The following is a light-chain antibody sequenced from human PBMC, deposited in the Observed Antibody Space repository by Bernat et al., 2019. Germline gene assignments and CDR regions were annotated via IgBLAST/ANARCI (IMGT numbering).Light chain of an antibody. CDR2: KAS. CDR3: QQYNSFPLT. Sequence: DIQMTQSPSTLSASVGDRVTITCRASQTISTWLTWYQQKPGKAPKVLIYKASSLESGVPSRFSGSGSGTEFTRTISSLQPDDLATYYCQQYNSFPLTFGGGTKVEIK. CDR1: QTISTW. J-gene: IGKJ4*01. V-gene: IGKV1-5*03.